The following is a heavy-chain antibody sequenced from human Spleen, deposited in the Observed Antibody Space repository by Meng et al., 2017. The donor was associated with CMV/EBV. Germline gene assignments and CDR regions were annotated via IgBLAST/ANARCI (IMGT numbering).Heavy chain of an antibody. CDR3: AKDVLGRLLSGYFDY. J-gene: IGHJ4*02. CDR2: IRGSDGST. D-gene: IGHD2-2*01. CDR1: GFTFSGSA. V-gene: IGHV3-23*01. Sequence: LTCAASGFTFSGSAMHWVRQAPGKGLEWVSAIRGSDGSTYYADSVKGRFTISRDNSKNTLYLQMNSLRAEDTALYYCAKDVLGRLLSGYFDYWGQGTLVTVSS.